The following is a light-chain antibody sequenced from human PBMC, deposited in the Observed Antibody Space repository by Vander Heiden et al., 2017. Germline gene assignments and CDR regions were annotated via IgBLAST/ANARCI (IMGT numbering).Light chain of an antibody. CDR1: ALPKQY. Sequence: SYELTQPPPVSLSPGQTARITCSGDALPKQYAYWYQQKPGQAPVLVIYKDSERPSGIPERFSGSSSGTTVTLTISGVQAEDEADYYCQSADSSGTWVFGGGTKLTVL. V-gene: IGLV3-25*03. J-gene: IGLJ3*02. CDR2: KDS. CDR3: QSADSSGTWV.